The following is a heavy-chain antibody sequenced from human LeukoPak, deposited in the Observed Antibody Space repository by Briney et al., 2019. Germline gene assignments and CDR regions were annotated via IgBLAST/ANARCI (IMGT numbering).Heavy chain of an antibody. CDR1: GFTVSSNY. CDR2: IYSGGST. Sequence: PGGSLRLSCAASGFTVSSNYMSWVRQAPGKGLEWVSVIYSGGSTYYADSVKGRFTISRDNSKNTLYLQMNSLRAEDTAVYYCARCVLRFLGWLPGPYYFDYWGQGTLVTVSS. D-gene: IGHD3-3*01. CDR3: ARCVLRFLGWLPGPYYFDY. V-gene: IGHV3-66*01. J-gene: IGHJ4*02.